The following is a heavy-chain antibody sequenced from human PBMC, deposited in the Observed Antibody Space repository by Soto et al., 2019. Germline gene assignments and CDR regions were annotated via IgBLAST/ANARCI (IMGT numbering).Heavy chain of an antibody. CDR3: ARALPVAKGGFDP. J-gene: IGHJ5*02. CDR2: IYTAGGT. CDR1: GFTVSNTY. D-gene: IGHD2-2*01. V-gene: IGHV3-53*01. Sequence: GGSLRLSCAASGFTVSNTYMTWVRQPPGKGLECVSVIYTAGGTNYADSVKGRFIISRDNSKNTLYLQMNSLRAEDTAVYYCARALPVAKGGFDPWGQGTLITVSS.